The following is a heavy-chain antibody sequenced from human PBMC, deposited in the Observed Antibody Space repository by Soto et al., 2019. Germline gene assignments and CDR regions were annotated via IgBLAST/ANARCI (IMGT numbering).Heavy chain of an antibody. Sequence: QVQLVESGGGVVQPGRSLRLSCAASGFTFSSYGMHWVRQAPGKGLEWVAVIWYDGSNKYYADSVKGRFTISRDNSKNTLYLQMKSLGAEDTAVYYCARDKNYYDFWSGYYLTYGMDVWGQGTTVTVSS. J-gene: IGHJ6*02. V-gene: IGHV3-33*01. D-gene: IGHD3-3*01. CDR1: GFTFSSYG. CDR3: ARDKNYYDFWSGYYLTYGMDV. CDR2: IWYDGSNK.